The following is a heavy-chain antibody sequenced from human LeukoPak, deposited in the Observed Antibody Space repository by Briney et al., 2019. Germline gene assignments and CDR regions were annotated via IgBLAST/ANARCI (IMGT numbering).Heavy chain of an antibody. Sequence: ASVKVSCKAFGYTFTDHYVHWVRQAPGQGLEWMGWINPKSGDTKYVQKLQGRLTMTRDTSLRTAYMELTRLRSDDTAVFYCATYCGAACAPGDYWGPGTLVTVSS. J-gene: IGHJ4*02. CDR1: GYTFTDHY. D-gene: IGHD2-21*01. CDR2: INPKSGDT. CDR3: ATYCGAACAPGDY. V-gene: IGHV1-2*02.